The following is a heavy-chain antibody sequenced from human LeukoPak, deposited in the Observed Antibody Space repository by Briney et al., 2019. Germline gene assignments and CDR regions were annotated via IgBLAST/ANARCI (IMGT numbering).Heavy chain of an antibody. CDR2: IYYSGST. CDR3: ARRTIFGVAPFDY. CDR1: GGSISSGGYS. V-gene: IGHV4-31*03. J-gene: IGHJ4*02. D-gene: IGHD3-3*01. Sequence: PSETLSLTCTVSGGSISSGGYSWSWIRQHPGKGLEWIGYIYYSGSTYYNPSLKSRVTISVDTSKNQFSLKLSSVTAADTAVYYCARRTIFGVAPFDYWGQGTLVTVSS.